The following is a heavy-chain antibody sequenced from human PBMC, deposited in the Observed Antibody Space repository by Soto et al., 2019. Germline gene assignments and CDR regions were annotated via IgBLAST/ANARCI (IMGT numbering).Heavy chain of an antibody. CDR1: GFSLSTSGMS. CDR2: IYWNDDK. V-gene: IGHV2-5*01. CDR3: VHRRSGGSGTFFDY. J-gene: IGHJ4*02. Sequence: QITLKESGPTLVKPTQTHTLTCIFSGFSLSTSGMSVGWIRQPPGKALEWLALIYWNDDKRYSPSQKSSLTSLKDTSKNQGVVTMTNMDPVDTATYYCVHRRSGGSGTFFDYWGQRHLVTVSA. D-gene: IGHD3-10*01.